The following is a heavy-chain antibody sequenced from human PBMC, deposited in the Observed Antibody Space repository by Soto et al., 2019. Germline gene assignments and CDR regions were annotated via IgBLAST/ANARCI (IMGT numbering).Heavy chain of an antibody. CDR1: GYSFTSYW. CDR2: IYPGDSDT. V-gene: IGHV5-51*01. Sequence: GESLKISCKGSGYSFTSYWIGWVRQMPGKGLEWMGIIYPGDSDTRYSPSFQGQVTISADKSINTAYLQWSSLKASDTAMYYCWRGHCNGNTCYEIDLLGPGNQVTVSS. CDR3: WRGHCNGNTCYEIDL. J-gene: IGHJ5*02. D-gene: IGHD2-15*01.